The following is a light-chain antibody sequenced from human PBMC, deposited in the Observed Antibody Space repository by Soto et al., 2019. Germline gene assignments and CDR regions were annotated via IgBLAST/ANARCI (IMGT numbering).Light chain of an antibody. Sequence: DLQMTQSPSSLSPSVGDRVTITCRASRSISDWLAWYQQKPGKAPELLIFTGSLLHSGVPPRFSGSGSGTDFTLTISSLQPEDVATYYCQQTLSFPPTFGQGTKVDIK. V-gene: IGKV1-12*01. CDR1: RSISDW. CDR3: QQTLSFPPT. J-gene: IGKJ1*01. CDR2: TGS.